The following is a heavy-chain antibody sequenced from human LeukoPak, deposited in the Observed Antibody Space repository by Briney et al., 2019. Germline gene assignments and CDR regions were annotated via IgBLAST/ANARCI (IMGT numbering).Heavy chain of an antibody. CDR1: GFTFSSYS. V-gene: IGHV3-21*01. CDR2: ISSSGSYI. Sequence: GGSLRLSCAASGFTFSSYSTNWVRQAPGKGLEWVSSISSSGSYIYYADSVKGRFTISRDNAKNSLYLQMNSLRAEDTAVYYCARIPDTYCSSTSCYLDYWGQGTLVTVSS. CDR3: ARIPDTYCSSTSCYLDY. J-gene: IGHJ4*02. D-gene: IGHD2-2*01.